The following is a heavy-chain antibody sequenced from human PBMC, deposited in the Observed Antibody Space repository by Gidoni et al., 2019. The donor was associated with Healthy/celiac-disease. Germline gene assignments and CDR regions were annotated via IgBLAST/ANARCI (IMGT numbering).Heavy chain of an antibody. J-gene: IGHJ6*02. CDR1: GGFISSYY. V-gene: IGHV4-59*01. Sequence: QVQLQESGPGLVKPSETLSLTCTVSGGFISSYYWSWIRQPPGKGLEWIGYIYYSGSTNYNPSLKSRVTISVDTSKNQFSLKLSSVTAADTAVYYCARGVLGATSGYYYGMDVWGQGTTVTVSS. D-gene: IGHD1-26*01. CDR2: IYYSGST. CDR3: ARGVLGATSGYYYGMDV.